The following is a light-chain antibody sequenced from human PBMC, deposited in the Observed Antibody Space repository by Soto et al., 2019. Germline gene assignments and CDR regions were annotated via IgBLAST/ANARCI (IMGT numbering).Light chain of an antibody. Sequence: QSVLTQPPSMSGAPGQRVVIPFTGSSSNIGADYDVFWYQQLPGTAPKLLIYASTKRPSDVPDRFSGYKSGTSASLAITGLQPEDWADYYCQSYDRNLLGSVIFGGGTKLTVL. V-gene: IGLV1-40*01. CDR1: SSNIGADYD. CDR3: QSYDRNLLGSVI. J-gene: IGLJ2*01. CDR2: AST.